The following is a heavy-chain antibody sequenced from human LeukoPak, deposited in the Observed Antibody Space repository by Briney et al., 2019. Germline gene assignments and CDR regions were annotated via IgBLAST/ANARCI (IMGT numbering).Heavy chain of an antibody. CDR2: ISPDGSGK. Sequence: TGGSLRLSCAASGFTFSSYSMNWVRQAPGKGLEWVATISPDGSGKYYVDSVKGRFAISRDNAKSSLYLQMNSLRAEDTGVYYCASYTGGQGTLVTVSS. CDR1: GFTFSSYS. D-gene: IGHD4-4*01. V-gene: IGHV3-7*01. J-gene: IGHJ4*02. CDR3: ASYT.